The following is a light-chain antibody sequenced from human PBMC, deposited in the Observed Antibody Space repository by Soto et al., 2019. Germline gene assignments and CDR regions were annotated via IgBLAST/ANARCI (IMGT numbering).Light chain of an antibody. CDR1: SGDIGSYNR. CDR2: EVT. CDR3: SSYTNINTRACV. V-gene: IGLV2-14*01. J-gene: IGLJ1*01. Sequence: QSVLTQPASVSGSPGQSITISCTGTSGDIGSYNRVSWYQQHPGKAPKLIIYEVTDRPLGVSNRFSGSKSGNTASLTISGLQAEDEAEYYCSSYTNINTRACVFGTGTKLTVL.